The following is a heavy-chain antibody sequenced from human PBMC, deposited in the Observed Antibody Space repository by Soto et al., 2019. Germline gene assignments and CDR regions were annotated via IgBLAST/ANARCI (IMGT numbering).Heavy chain of an antibody. D-gene: IGHD5-18*01. J-gene: IGHJ6*02. V-gene: IGHV4-4*08. CDR1: GGSMISYY. Sequence: QVQLQESGPGLVKPSETLSLTCTVSGGSMISYYWGWIREPPGKGLEWIGYIYSSGTTNYNPSLTSRVTILENKSTNQFSLNLTSMTEADTAVYYCARDSPLPRGSTYGYEYYYGMDVWGQGTTVTVSS. CDR3: ARDSPLPRGSTYGYEYYYGMDV. CDR2: IYSSGTT.